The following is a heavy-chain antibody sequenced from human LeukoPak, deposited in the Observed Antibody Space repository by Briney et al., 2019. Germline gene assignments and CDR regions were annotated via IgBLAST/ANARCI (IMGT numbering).Heavy chain of an antibody. CDR3: ARSLYYYGSDSFDI. CDR2: VYYSGST. D-gene: IGHD3-10*01. Sequence: SETLSLTCTVSGYSISSGYYWGWIRQPPGKGLEWIGSVYYSGSTYYNPSLKSRVTISVDTFKKQFSLKLSSVTAADTAVYYCARSLYYYGSDSFDIWGQGTMVTVSS. V-gene: IGHV4-38-2*02. CDR1: GYSISSGYY. J-gene: IGHJ3*02.